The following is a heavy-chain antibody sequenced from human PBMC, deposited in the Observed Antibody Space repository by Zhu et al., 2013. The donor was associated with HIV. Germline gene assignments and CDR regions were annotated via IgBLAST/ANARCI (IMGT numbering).Heavy chain of an antibody. CDR2: INPNSGDT. J-gene: IGHJ6*03. CDR1: GYIFTGYY. D-gene: IGHD1-1*01. V-gene: IGHV1-2*02. Sequence: QVQLVQSGAEVKKPGASVRVSCKTSGYIFTGYYIHWVRQAPGQGLEWMGWINPNSGDTKYAQKFQGRVSMTRDTSTSTVYMELTRLTSDDTAVFFCARDEGRRITIYKMPGAPGFYMDVWGKGTTVIVSS. CDR3: ARDEGRRITIYKMPGAPGFYMDV.